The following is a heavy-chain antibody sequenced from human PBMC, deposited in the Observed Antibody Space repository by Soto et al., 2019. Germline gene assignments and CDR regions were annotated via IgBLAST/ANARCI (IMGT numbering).Heavy chain of an antibody. V-gene: IGHV5-51*01. D-gene: IGHD3-9*01. CDR3: ARLKGYYDILTGYYNSYYYYGMDV. J-gene: IGHJ6*02. CDR1: GYSFTSYW. CDR2: IYPGDSDT. Sequence: PGDSLKISCKGSGYSFTSYWIGWVRQMPGKGLEWMGIIYPGDSDTRYSPSFQGQVTISADKSISTAYLQWSSLKASDTAMYYCARLKGYYDILTGYYNSYYYYGMDVWGQGTTVTVSS.